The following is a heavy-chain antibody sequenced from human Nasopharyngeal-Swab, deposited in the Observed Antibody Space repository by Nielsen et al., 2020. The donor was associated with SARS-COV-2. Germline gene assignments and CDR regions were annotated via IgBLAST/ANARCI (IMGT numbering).Heavy chain of an antibody. CDR2: IYYSGST. CDR3: ARETKVAAAGTTPEYYFDY. CDR1: GGSISSGGYY. V-gene: IGHV4-31*11. D-gene: IGHD6-13*01. Sequence: SETLSLTCAVSGGSISSGGYYWSWIRQPPGKGLEWIGYIYYSGSTYYNPSLKSRVTISVDTSKNQFSLKLSSVTAADTAVYYCARETKVAAAGTTPEYYFDYWGQGTLVTVSS. J-gene: IGHJ4*02.